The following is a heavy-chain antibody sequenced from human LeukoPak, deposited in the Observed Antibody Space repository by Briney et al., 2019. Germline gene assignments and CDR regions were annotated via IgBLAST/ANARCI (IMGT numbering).Heavy chain of an antibody. CDR1: GDSISSGYY. CDR3: AKGIKCSSLSCDAFGP. J-gene: IGHJ5*02. D-gene: IGHD2-2*01. CDR2: IYHTGST. Sequence: SETLSLTCTVSGDSISSGYYWGWIRQSPGKGLEWIGSIYHTGSTNYNPSLHRRVTMSVDTSKSQFSLSLRSVTAADTAVYYCAKGIKCSSLSCDAFGPWGQGTPVTVS. V-gene: IGHV4-38-2*02.